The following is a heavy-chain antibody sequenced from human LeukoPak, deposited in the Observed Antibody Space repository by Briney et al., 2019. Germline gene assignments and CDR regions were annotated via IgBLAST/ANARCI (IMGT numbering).Heavy chain of an antibody. D-gene: IGHD2-15*01. V-gene: IGHV5-10-1*01. CDR1: GYSFTSYW. J-gene: IGHJ4*02. Sequence: GESLKIFCKGSGYSFTSYWVSWVRQMPGKGLEWMGRIDPSDSYNNYSPSFQGHVTISADKSISTAYLQWSSLKASDTAMYYCARLRYCSGGSCYHYFDYWGQGTLVTVSS. CDR2: IDPSDSYN. CDR3: ARLRYCSGGSCYHYFDY.